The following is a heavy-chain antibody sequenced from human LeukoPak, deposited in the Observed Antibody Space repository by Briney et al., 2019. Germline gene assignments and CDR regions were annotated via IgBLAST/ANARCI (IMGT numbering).Heavy chain of an antibody. D-gene: IGHD3-9*01. CDR2: IYKIGNT. J-gene: IGHJ1*01. CDR1: GDSISTAY. V-gene: IGHV4-59*08. CDR3: AGRGQRYFRD. Sequence: SETPSLICSVSGDSISTAYWSWIRQSPEKGLEWIGYIYKIGNTDYNPSLKSRVTISLDTSKNQLSLSLKSVTAADTAVYYCAGRGQRYFRDWGQGTLVTVSS.